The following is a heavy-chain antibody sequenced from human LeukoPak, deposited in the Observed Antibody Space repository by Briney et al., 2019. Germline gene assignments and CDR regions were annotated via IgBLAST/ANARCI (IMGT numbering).Heavy chain of an antibody. CDR2: INPNGGGT. Sequence: ASVKVSCKASGYTFTNYYMHWVRRAPGQGREWMGIINPNGGGTTYSQKFQGRVTMTRDTSTTTVYMELSSLTFEDTAVYYCARSVATVTTGASSWGQGTLVTVSS. CDR3: ARSVATVTTGASS. V-gene: IGHV1-46*01. J-gene: IGHJ4*02. D-gene: IGHD4-17*01. CDR1: GYTFTNYY.